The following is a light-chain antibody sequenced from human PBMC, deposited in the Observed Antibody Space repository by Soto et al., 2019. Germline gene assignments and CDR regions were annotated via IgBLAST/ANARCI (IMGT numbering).Light chain of an antibody. CDR1: QSSSSW. V-gene: IGKV1-5*03. CDR3: QQYNSDPWT. J-gene: IGKJ1*01. Sequence: DIQMTQSPSTLSASVGDRVTITCRASQSSSSWLAWYQQKPGKAPKLLIYKASNLESGVPSRFSGSGSGTEFTLTISSLQPDDYATYYCQQYNSDPWTFGRGSKVEI. CDR2: KAS.